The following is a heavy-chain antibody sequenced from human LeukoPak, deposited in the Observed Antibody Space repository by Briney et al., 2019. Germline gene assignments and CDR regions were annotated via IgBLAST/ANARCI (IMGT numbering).Heavy chain of an antibody. V-gene: IGHV3-11*04. D-gene: IGHD1-14*01. CDR3: ARARKGYYFDY. CDR2: ISNTGSTT. CDR1: GFTFRDNY. Sequence: GGSLRLSCAASGFTFRDNYMTWIRQAPGKGLEWVSYISNTGSTTYYADPVKGRFTISRDNAKNSLYLQMNSLRAEDTAVYYCARARKGYYFDYWGQGTLVTVSS. J-gene: IGHJ4*02.